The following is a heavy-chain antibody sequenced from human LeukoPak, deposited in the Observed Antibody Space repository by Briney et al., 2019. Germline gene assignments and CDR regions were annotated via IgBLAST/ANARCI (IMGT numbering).Heavy chain of an antibody. CDR1: GGSISSGGYY. J-gene: IGHJ4*02. CDR3: ARTRTSDLLTGDYFDY. Sequence: SETPSLTCTVSGGSISSGGYYWSWIRQHPGKGLEWIGYIYYSGSTYYNPSLKSRVTISVDTSKNQFSLKLSSVTAADTAVYYCARTRTSDLLTGDYFDYWGQGTLVTVSS. CDR2: IYYSGST. V-gene: IGHV4-31*03. D-gene: IGHD7-27*01.